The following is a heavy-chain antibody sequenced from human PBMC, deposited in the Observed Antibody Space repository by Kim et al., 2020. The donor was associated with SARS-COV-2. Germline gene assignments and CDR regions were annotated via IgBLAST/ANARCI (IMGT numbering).Heavy chain of an antibody. D-gene: IGHD6-13*01. CDR1: GFTFSSYA. CDR2: ITGNGSTT. Sequence: GGSLRLSCSASGFTFSSYALHWVRQAPGKGLESVSTITGNGSTTYYADSVRDRFTISRDNSKNTLYLKMSSLRPEDTAVYYCVKRDSSSGWSGTDVWGRG. J-gene: IGHJ6*02. CDR3: VKRDSSSGWSGTDV. V-gene: IGHV3-64D*09.